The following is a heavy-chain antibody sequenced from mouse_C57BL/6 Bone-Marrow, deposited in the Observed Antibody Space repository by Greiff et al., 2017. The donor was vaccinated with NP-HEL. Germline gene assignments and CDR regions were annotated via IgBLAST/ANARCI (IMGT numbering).Heavy chain of an antibody. Sequence: QVQLQQPGAELVKPGASVKVSCKASGYTFTSYWMHWVKQRPGQGLEWIGRLHPSDSDTNYNQKFKGKATLTVDKSSSTAYMQLSSLTSEDSAVYYGAIKGYDEGFAYWGQGTLVTVSA. V-gene: IGHV1-74*01. CDR3: AIKGYDEGFAY. J-gene: IGHJ3*01. CDR2: LHPSDSDT. CDR1: GYTFTSYW. D-gene: IGHD2-2*01.